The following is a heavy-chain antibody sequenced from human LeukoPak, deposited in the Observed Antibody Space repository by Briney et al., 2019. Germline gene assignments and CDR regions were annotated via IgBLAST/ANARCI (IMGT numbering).Heavy chain of an antibody. CDR3: ARGGNYYDSSGYYL. V-gene: IGHV1-69*13. CDR2: IIPIFGTA. CDR1: GGTFSSYA. J-gene: IGHJ4*02. Sequence: ASVKVSCKASGGTFSSYAISWVRQAPGQGLEWMGGIIPIFGTANYAQKFQGRVTITADESTSTAYMELSSLRSEDTAVYYCARGGNYYDSSGYYLWGQGTLVTVSS. D-gene: IGHD3-22*01.